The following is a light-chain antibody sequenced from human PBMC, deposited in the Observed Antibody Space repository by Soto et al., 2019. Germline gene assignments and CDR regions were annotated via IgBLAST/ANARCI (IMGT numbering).Light chain of an antibody. CDR2: EGS. J-gene: IGLJ3*02. Sequence: QSVLTQPASVSGSPGQSITISCTGTSSDVGSYNLVSWYQQHPGKAPKLMIYEGSKRPSGVSNRFSGSKSGNTASLTISGLQAEDEADYYCQTYDKSLGGWVFGGGTKLTVL. CDR1: SSDVGSYNL. V-gene: IGLV2-23*01. CDR3: QTYDKSLGGWV.